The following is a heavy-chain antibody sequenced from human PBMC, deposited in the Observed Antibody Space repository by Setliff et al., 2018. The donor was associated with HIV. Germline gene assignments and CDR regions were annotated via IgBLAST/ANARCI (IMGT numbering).Heavy chain of an antibody. CDR3: ATXXKVNLARGVQXRXXXXXMDX. CDR1: GGSISSGSYX. V-gene: IGHV4-31*03. Sequence: SETLSLTCSVSGGSISSGSYXGXLXRXXXXKGXXXXXHXPXXGGNYYHPSLKSRVTISVATSKNQFSLKLSSVTAADTAVYYCATXXKVNLARGVQXRXXXXXMDXWGXGTXVTXXS. CDR2: XPXXGGN. D-gene: IGHD3-10*01. J-gene: IGHJ6*04.